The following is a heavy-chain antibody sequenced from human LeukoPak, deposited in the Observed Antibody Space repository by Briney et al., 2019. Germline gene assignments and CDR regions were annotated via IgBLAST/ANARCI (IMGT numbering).Heavy chain of an antibody. D-gene: IGHD3-10*01. CDR2: IDSSGST. CDR3: ARGLWFGDENPPYFDY. J-gene: IGHJ4*02. Sequence: KSSETLSLTCTVSGGSISSGSYYWSWIRQPAGKGLEWIGRIDSSGSTNYNPSLKSRVTISVDTSKNQFSLKLSSVTAADTAVYYCARGLWFGDENPPYFDYWGQGTLVTVSS. CDR1: GGSISSGSYY. V-gene: IGHV4-61*02.